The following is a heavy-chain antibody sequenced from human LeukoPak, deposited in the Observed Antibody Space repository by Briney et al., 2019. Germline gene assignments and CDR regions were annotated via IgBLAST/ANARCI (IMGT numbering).Heavy chain of an antibody. J-gene: IGHJ4*02. CDR3: AREEIQLCFDY. CDR2: INPSGGST. D-gene: IGHD5-18*01. CDR1: GYTFTSYY. V-gene: IGHV1-46*01. Sequence: ASVKVSCKASGYTFTSYYMHWVRQAPGQGLEWMGIINPSGGSTSYAQKFQGRVTMTRDTSTSTVYMELSSLRSEDTAAYYCAREEIQLCFDYWGQGTLVTVSS.